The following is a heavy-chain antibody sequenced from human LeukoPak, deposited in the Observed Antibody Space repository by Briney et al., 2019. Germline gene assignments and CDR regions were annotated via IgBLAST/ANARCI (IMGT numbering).Heavy chain of an antibody. J-gene: IGHJ4*02. CDR3: ARARYCSSTSCYPTPYYFDY. Sequence: SETLSLTCTVSGGSISSYYWSWIRQPPGKGLEWIGYIYYSGSTNYNPSLKSRVTISVDTSKNQFSLKLSSVTAADTAVYYCARARYCSSTSCYPTPYYFDYWGQGTLLTVSS. CDR1: GGSISSYY. V-gene: IGHV4-59*01. CDR2: IYYSGST. D-gene: IGHD2-2*01.